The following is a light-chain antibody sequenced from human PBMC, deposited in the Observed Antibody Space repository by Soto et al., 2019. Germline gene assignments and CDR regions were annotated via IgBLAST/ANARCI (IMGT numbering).Light chain of an antibody. CDR2: ATS. J-gene: IGKJ1*01. CDR3: LQHHAYPRT. CDR1: EDIKSD. V-gene: IGKV1-17*01. Sequence: DIQMTQSPSSLSASVGDRVIITCRASEDIKSDLGWYQQKAGEAPRRLISATSSLQTGVPSRFRCSGSGTEFTLTISSLQPEDLATYYCLQHHAYPRTFGQGTKVEIK.